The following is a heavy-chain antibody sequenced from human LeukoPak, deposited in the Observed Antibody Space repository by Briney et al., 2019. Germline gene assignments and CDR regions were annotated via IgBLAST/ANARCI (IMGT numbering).Heavy chain of an antibody. CDR1: GASISTSRDY. CDR3: ARGELVVVTATNWFDP. D-gene: IGHD2-21*02. Sequence: SETLSLTCTVSGASISTSRDYWGWIRQPPGKGLEWIGSIYYIGDTYYNPSLKSRVTMSLDMSKNQFSLKLNSVTAADTAVYYCARGELVVVTATNWFDPWGQGTLVTVSS. J-gene: IGHJ5*02. CDR2: IYYIGDT. V-gene: IGHV4-39*07.